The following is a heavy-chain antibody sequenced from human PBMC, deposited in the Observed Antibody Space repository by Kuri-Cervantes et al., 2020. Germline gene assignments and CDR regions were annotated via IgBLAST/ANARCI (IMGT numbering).Heavy chain of an antibody. CDR3: ARDRVRGITGTTEWFDP. CDR1: GYTFTGYY. CDR2: INPNSGGT. D-gene: IGHD1-7*01. Sequence: ASVKVSCKASGYTFTGYYMHWVRQAPGQGLEWMGWINPNSGGTNYAQKFQGRVTMTRDTSISTAYMELSRLRSEDTAVYYCARDRVRGITGTTEWFDPWGQGTLVTVSS. J-gene: IGHJ5*02. V-gene: IGHV1-2*02.